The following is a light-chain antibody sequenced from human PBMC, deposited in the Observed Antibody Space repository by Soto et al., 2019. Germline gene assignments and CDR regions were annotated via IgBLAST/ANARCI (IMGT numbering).Light chain of an antibody. CDR3: ATWDDSLDGWV. V-gene: IGLV1-44*01. Sequence: QSVLTQPPSASATPGQRVTISCFGSSSNIGSNNVNWYQHLPGTAPKLLIHSYNQRPSGVPDRFCASKSGTSASLAISGLQSEDEADYYCATWDDSLDGWVFGGGTKLTVL. CDR1: SSNIGSNN. CDR2: SYN. J-gene: IGLJ3*02.